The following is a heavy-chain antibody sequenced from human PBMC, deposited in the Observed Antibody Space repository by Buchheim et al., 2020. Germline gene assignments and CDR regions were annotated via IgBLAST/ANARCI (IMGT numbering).Heavy chain of an antibody. CDR1: GFMFSSYG. CDR3: ARVTYSISSRFDY. V-gene: IGHV3-48*02. D-gene: IGHD6-6*01. J-gene: IGHJ4*02. Sequence: EVQLVESGGGLVQPGGSLRLSCAASGFMFSSYGMNWVRQAPGKGLEWISYIDSSRSTINYADSVRGRFTNSRDNAANSLYLQMNSLRDEDRAVYYCARVTYSISSRFDYWGQGTL. CDR2: IDSSRSTI.